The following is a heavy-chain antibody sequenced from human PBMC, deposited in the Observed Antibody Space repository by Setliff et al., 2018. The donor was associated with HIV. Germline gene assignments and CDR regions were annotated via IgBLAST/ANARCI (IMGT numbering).Heavy chain of an antibody. CDR2: IIPIFGTA. D-gene: IGHD6-19*01. Sequence: ASVKVSCKASGGTFSSYAISWVRQAPGQGLEWMGGIIPIFGTANYAQKFQGRVTITADESTSTAYMELSSLRSEDTAVYYCARAGASSGWYGWYFDYWGQGTLGTVSS. CDR3: ARAGASSGWYGWYFDY. V-gene: IGHV1-69*13. J-gene: IGHJ4*02. CDR1: GGTFSSYA.